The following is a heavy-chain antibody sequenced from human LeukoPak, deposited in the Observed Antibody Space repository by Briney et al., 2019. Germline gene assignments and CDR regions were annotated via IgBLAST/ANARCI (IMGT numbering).Heavy chain of an antibody. D-gene: IGHD3-10*01. V-gene: IGHV3-53*01. J-gene: IGHJ3*02. Sequence: GGSLRLSCAASGFTVSSNHMSWVRQAPGKGLEWVSVIYSGGSTYYADSVKGRFTISRDNSKNTLYLQMNSLRAEDTAVYYCARALLWFGTPNAFDIWGQGTMVTVSS. CDR3: ARALLWFGTPNAFDI. CDR2: IYSGGST. CDR1: GFTVSSNH.